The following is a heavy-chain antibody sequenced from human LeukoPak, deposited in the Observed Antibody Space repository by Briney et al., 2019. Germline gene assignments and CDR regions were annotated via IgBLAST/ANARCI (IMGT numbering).Heavy chain of an antibody. CDR3: ARALLPVRFLGYYGMDV. CDR2: ISSSGSTI. Sequence: GGSLRLSCAASGFTFSSYEMNRVRQAPGKGLEWVSYISSSGSTIYYADSVKGRFTISRDNAKNSLYLQMNSLRAEDTAVYYCARALLPVRFLGYYGMDVWGQGTTVTVSS. D-gene: IGHD3-3*01. CDR1: GFTFSSYE. V-gene: IGHV3-48*03. J-gene: IGHJ6*02.